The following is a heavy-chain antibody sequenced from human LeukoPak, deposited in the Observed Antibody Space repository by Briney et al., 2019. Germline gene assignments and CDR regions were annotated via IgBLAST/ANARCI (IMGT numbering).Heavy chain of an antibody. CDR2: ISSDGSST. CDR3: ARGTSDSRVTPTRY. J-gene: IGHJ4*02. Sequence: GGSLRLSCAASGFTFSSHWMHWVRQAPGKGLVWVSRISSDGSSTSFADSVKGRFTISRDNAKNSLYLQMNSLRAEDTAVYYCARGTSDSRVTPTRYWGQGTLVTVSS. CDR1: GFTFSSHW. D-gene: IGHD3-22*01. V-gene: IGHV3-74*01.